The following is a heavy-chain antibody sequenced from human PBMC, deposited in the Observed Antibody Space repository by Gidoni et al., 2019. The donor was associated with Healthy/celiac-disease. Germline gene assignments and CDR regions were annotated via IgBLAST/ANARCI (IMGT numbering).Heavy chain of an antibody. CDR2: ISGSGGST. CDR3: AKDGTYVGYYFDY. D-gene: IGHD6-13*01. V-gene: IGHV3-23*01. J-gene: IGHJ4*02. Sequence: APGKGLEWVSAISGSGGSTYYADSVKGRFTISRDNSKNTLYLQMNSLRAEDTAVYYCAKDGTYVGYYFDYWGQGTLVTVSS.